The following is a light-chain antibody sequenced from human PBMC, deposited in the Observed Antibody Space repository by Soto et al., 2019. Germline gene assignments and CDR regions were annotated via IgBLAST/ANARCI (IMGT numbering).Light chain of an antibody. J-gene: IGKJ1*01. CDR2: WAS. Sequence: DIVMTQSPDSLAVSLGERATFNCKSSQSILDRSKNKYYLAWYQQKSGQPPKLLIYWASTRESGVPDRFSGSGSGTDFTLTISSLQAEDVAVYYCQQYYSTRTFGQGTKVEIK. V-gene: IGKV4-1*01. CDR3: QQYYSTRT. CDR1: QSILDRSKNKYY.